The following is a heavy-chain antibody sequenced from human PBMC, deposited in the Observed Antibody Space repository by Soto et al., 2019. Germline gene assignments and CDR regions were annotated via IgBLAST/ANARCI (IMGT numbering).Heavy chain of an antibody. Sequence: EVQLVESGGGLVQPGGSLRLSSAASGFTFSSFWMSWVRWAPGKGLEWVANTKQDGSDKNYVGSVRGRFTISRDNAKNSLYLQMNSLRVEDTAVYYCARDVSGKLGHDSWGQGTLVTVSS. CDR2: TKQDGSDK. V-gene: IGHV3-7*01. D-gene: IGHD3-10*01. J-gene: IGHJ4*02. CDR3: ARDVSGKLGHDS. CDR1: GFTFSSFW.